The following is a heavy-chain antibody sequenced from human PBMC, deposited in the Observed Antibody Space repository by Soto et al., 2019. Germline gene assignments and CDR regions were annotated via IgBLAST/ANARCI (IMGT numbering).Heavy chain of an antibody. Sequence: EVQLVESGGGLVQPGGYLRLSCAASGFTVSSNYMSWVRQAPGKGLEWVSVIYSGGSTYYADSVKGRVTISRHNSKKTLYLQMNSLRAEDTAVYYCARDTYGDYVGDAFDIWCQGTMVTVSS. CDR3: ARDTYGDYVGDAFDI. CDR1: GFTVSSNY. J-gene: IGHJ3*02. CDR2: IYSGGST. V-gene: IGHV3-53*04. D-gene: IGHD4-17*01.